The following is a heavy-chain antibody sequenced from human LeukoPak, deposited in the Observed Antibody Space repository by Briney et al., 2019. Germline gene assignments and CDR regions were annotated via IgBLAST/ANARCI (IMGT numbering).Heavy chain of an antibody. V-gene: IGHV1-69*13. CDR1: GGTFSSYA. D-gene: IGHD3-9*01. CDR2: IIPIFGTA. CDR3: AREYYDILTGYIDY. J-gene: IGHJ4*02. Sequence: SVKVSCKASGGTFSSYAISWVRQAPGQGLEWMGGIIPIFGTANYAQKFQGRVTITADESTSTAYMELSSLRSEDTAVYYCAREYYDILTGYIDYWGQGTLVTVSS.